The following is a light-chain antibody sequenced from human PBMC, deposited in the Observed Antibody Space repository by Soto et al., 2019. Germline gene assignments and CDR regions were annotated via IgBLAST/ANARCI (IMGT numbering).Light chain of an antibody. V-gene: IGKV3-20*01. Sequence: EVVLTQSPGTLSLSPGEIATLSFLGSQAVSSSYLSWYQQKPGQAPRLLISGASSRATGIPDRFTGSGSGTDFTLTISRLEPEDFAVYYCQQYGSSPGTFGQGTKVDIK. CDR2: GAS. CDR1: QAVSSSY. J-gene: IGKJ1*01. CDR3: QQYGSSPGT.